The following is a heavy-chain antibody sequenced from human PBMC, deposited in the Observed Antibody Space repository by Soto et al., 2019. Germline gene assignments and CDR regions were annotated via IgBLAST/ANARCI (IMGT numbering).Heavy chain of an antibody. Sequence: ASVKVSCKASGYTFTSYYMHWVRQAPGHGLEWMGIITPSAGSTDYAEKFQGRVTMTRDASTRTFYMELSSLTSDDTALYFCARDGDSSGVSRGEYLDTRGPGALVTVSS. J-gene: IGHJ5*02. V-gene: IGHV1-46*01. CDR3: ARDGDSSGVSRGEYLDT. CDR2: ITPSAGST. CDR1: GYTFTSYY. D-gene: IGHD6-19*01.